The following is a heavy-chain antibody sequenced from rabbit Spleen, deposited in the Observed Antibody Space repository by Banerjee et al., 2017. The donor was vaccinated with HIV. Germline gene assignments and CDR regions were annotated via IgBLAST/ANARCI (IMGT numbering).Heavy chain of an antibody. Sequence: HLKESGGGLVQPGGSLKLSCTASGFTLSSYYMNWVRQAPGKGLEWIGYIDPVFGITYYANWVNGRFSISRENAQNTVFLQMTSLTAADTATYFCARDLTNSGWADALDPWGPGTLVTVS. J-gene: IGHJ2*01. CDR3: ARDLTNSGWADALDP. V-gene: IGHV1S7*01. CDR2: IDPVFGIT. CDR1: GFTLSSYY. D-gene: IGHD4-1*01.